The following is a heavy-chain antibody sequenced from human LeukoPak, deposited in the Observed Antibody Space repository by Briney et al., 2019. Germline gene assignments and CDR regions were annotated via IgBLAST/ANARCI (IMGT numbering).Heavy chain of an antibody. CDR2: IYSGGST. CDR1: GFTVSSNY. J-gene: IGHJ5*02. D-gene: IGHD1-20*01. CDR3: ASGITGTNNWFDP. V-gene: IGHV3-66*02. Sequence: PGGSLRLSCAASGFTVSSNYMSWVRQAPGKGLEWVSVIYSGGSTYYADSVKGRFTISRDNSKNTLYLQMSSLRAEDTAVYYCASGITGTNNWFDPWGQGTLVTVSS.